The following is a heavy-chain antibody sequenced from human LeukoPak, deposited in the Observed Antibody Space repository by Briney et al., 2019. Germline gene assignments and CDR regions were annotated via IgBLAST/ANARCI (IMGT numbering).Heavy chain of an antibody. CDR1: GGSISSSSDY. Sequence: SETLSLTCTVSGGSISSSSDYWGWIRQPPGKGLDWIGSIYYSGSTHYNPSLKSRVTISVDTSKNQFSLKLSSVTAADTAVYYCARNGSSLGAEAFDIWGQGTMVTVSS. V-gene: IGHV4-39*01. CDR2: IYYSGST. J-gene: IGHJ3*02. CDR3: ARNGSSLGAEAFDI. D-gene: IGHD2-2*01.